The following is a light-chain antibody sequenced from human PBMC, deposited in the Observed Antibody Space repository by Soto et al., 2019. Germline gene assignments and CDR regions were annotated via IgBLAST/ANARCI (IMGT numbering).Light chain of an antibody. CDR1: SSDVGGYNF. CDR2: EVS. CDR3: SSYTPSSTVV. J-gene: IGLJ1*01. V-gene: IGLV2-14*03. Sequence: QSVLTQPASVFGSPGQSITISCTGTSSDVGGYNFVSWYQQHPGKAPKLMIYEVSNRPSGVSNRFSGSKSGNTASLTISGLQPGDEADYYCSSYTPSSTVVFGTGTKVTVL.